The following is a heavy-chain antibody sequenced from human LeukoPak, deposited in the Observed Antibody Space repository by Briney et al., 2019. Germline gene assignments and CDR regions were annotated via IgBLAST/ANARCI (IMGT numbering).Heavy chain of an antibody. CDR1: GFTFSSYA. Sequence: GSLRLSCAASGFTFSSYAMSWVRQAPGKGLEWVSAISGSGGSTYYADSVKGRSTISRDNSKNTLYLQVNSLRAEDTAVYYCCSWAVVTATNFDYWGQGTLVTVSS. J-gene: IGHJ4*02. D-gene: IGHD2-21*02. V-gene: IGHV3-23*01. CDR3: CSWAVVTATNFDY. CDR2: ISGSGGST.